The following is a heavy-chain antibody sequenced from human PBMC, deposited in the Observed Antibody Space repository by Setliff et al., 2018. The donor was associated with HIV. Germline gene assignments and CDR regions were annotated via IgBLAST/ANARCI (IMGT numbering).Heavy chain of an antibody. V-gene: IGHV3-74*01. CDR1: GLTFSNYW. CDR3: ARGPQYNFWGGYLGL. Sequence: GESLKISCAASGLTFSNYWMHWVRQAPGKGLEWVSRIDSDGSDTNYADSVRGRFTISRDNAKNTVYLQLTSLRAEDTAVYYCARGPQYNFWGGYLGLWGQGTLVT. J-gene: IGHJ4*02. D-gene: IGHD3-3*01. CDR2: IDSDGSDT.